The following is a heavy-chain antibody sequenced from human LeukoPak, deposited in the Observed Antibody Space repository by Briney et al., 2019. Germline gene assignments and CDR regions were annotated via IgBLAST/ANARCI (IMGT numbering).Heavy chain of an antibody. V-gene: IGHV4-59*01. CDR3: AGGYSYGKKDY. D-gene: IGHD5-18*01. Sequence: SETLSLTCTVSGGSISSYYWSWIRQPPGKGLEWIGYIYYSGSTNYNPSLKSRVTISVDTSRNQFSLKLSSVTAADTAVYYCAGGYSYGKKDYWGQGTLVTVSS. J-gene: IGHJ4*02. CDR1: GGSISSYY. CDR2: IYYSGST.